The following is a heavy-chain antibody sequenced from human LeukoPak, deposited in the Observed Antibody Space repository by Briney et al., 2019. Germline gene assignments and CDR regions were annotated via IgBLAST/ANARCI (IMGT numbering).Heavy chain of an antibody. CDR2: IYPGDSDT. J-gene: IGHJ6*03. CDR1: GYSFTSYW. D-gene: IGHD3-3*01. Sequence: GESLKISCKGSGYSFTSYWIGWVRQMPGKGLEWMGIIYPGDSDTSYSPSFQGQVTISADKSISTAYLQWSSLKASDTAMYYCATGYETNYYYYYMDVWGKGTTVTVSS. V-gene: IGHV5-51*01. CDR3: ATGYETNYYYYYMDV.